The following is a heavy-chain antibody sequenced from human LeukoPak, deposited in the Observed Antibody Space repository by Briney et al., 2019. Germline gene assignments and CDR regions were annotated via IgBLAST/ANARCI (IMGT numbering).Heavy chain of an antibody. J-gene: IGHJ4*02. Sequence: SGGSLRLSCAASGFTFSSYAMSWVRQAPGKGLEWVSAISGSGGSTYYAGSVKGRFTISRDNSKNTLYLQMNSLRAEDTAVYYCAKGAIVVAVATIDYWGQGTLVTVSS. V-gene: IGHV3-23*01. CDR3: AKGAIVVAVATIDY. D-gene: IGHD2-15*01. CDR2: ISGSGGST. CDR1: GFTFSSYA.